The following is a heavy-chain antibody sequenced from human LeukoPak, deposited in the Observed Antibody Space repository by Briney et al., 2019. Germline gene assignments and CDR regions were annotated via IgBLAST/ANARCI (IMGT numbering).Heavy chain of an antibody. CDR1: GFTFSNYV. D-gene: IGHD3-10*02. J-gene: IGHJ4*02. V-gene: IGHV3-30*03. Sequence: GGSLRLSRAASGFTFSNYVMHWVRQAPGKGLEWVAAISDDETYKFYADSVKGRFTLSRDNSKNTLYLQMNSLRVEDTAIYCTRGMLRQPPDYWGQGMLVTVSS. CDR2: ISDDETYK. CDR3: TRGMLRQPPDY.